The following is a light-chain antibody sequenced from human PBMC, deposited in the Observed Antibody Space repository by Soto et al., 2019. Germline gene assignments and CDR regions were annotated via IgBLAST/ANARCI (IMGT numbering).Light chain of an antibody. CDR3: QQYNGSPT. Sequence: IVMTQSPATLSVSPGERATLSCRASQSVSIDLAWYQQKPGQAPRLLISGASTRATGIPARFSGSGSGTEFTLTISSLQSEDSAVYYCQQYNGSPTFGQGTKVEI. CDR1: QSVSID. CDR2: GAS. J-gene: IGKJ1*01. V-gene: IGKV3D-15*01.